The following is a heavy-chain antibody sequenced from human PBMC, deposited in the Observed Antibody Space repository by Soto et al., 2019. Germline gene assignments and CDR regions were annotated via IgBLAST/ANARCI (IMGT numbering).Heavy chain of an antibody. CDR2: ISNNGGST. Sequence: PGGSLRLSCSASGFPFRTYAMHWVRQAPGKGLEYVAAISNNGGSTYSSDSVKGRITISRDNSKNTLYLQMTSLRVEDTAIYYCVKGGGDYSTSSFSFDLWGQGTLVTVSS. CDR3: VKGGGDYSTSSFSFDL. D-gene: IGHD6-6*01. J-gene: IGHJ5*02. V-gene: IGHV3-64D*06. CDR1: GFPFRTYA.